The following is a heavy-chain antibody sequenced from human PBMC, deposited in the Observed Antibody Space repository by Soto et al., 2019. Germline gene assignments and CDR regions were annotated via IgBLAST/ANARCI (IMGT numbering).Heavy chain of an antibody. Sequence: EVQLLESGGGLVQPGGSLRLSCAASGFTFSSYAMSWVRQAPGKGLEWVSAISGSGGSTYYADSVKGRFTISRDNSKNTLYLQMNSLRAEDTAVYYCAKDSGIVVVPAAGRWVRWFDPWGQGTLVTVSS. D-gene: IGHD2-2*01. CDR1: GFTFSSYA. CDR2: ISGSGGST. V-gene: IGHV3-23*01. CDR3: AKDSGIVVVPAAGRWVRWFDP. J-gene: IGHJ5*02.